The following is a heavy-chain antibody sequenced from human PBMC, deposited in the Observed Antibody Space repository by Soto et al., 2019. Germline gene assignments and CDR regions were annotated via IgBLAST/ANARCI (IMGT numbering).Heavy chain of an antibody. J-gene: IGHJ4*02. CDR1: GGSISSSSYY. Sequence: QLQLQESGPGLVKPSETLSLTCTVSGGSISSSSYYWGWIRQPPGKGLEWIGSIYYSGSTYYNPSLKSRVTLSVDTAKNQFSLTLSSVTAADTAVYYCARHTPAISISDHWGQGTLVTVSS. CDR2: IYYSGST. D-gene: IGHD2-15*01. CDR3: ARHTPAISISDH. V-gene: IGHV4-39*01.